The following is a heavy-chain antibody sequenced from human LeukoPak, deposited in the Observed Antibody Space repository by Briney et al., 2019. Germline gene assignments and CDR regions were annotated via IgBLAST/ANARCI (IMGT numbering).Heavy chain of an antibody. Sequence: PSETLSLTCAVYGGSFRGYYWSCIRQPPRKGLEWIGEINHSGSTNYNPSLKSRVTISVDTSKNQFSLKLSSVTAADTAVYYCASSGYVPFDYWGQGTLVTVAS. CDR1: GGSFRGYY. CDR3: ASSGYVPFDY. D-gene: IGHD6-13*01. V-gene: IGHV4-34*01. CDR2: INHSGST. J-gene: IGHJ4*02.